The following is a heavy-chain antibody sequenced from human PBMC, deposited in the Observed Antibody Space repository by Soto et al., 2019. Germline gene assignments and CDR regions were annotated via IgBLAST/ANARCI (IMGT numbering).Heavy chain of an antibody. J-gene: IGHJ4*02. D-gene: IGHD6-13*01. CDR2: IIPIFGTA. CDR1: GGTFSSYA. CDR3: ARDDEGIAAAGVDY. V-gene: IGHV1-69*12. Sequence: QVQLVQSGAEVKKPGSSVKVSCKASGGTFSSYAISWVRQAPGQGLEWMGGIIPIFGTANYAQKFQGRVTITADESTSTDYMELSSLRSEDTAVYYCARDDEGIAAAGVDYWGQGTLVTVSS.